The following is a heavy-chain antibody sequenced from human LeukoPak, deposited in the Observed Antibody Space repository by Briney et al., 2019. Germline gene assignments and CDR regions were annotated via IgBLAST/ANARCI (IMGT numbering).Heavy chain of an antibody. CDR3: ARSAGIAATIVLGY. CDR2: MYSGSST. Sequence: QPGGSLRLSCAASGFTVSSNYMSWVRQAPGKGLEWVSLMYSGSSTYYADSVKGRFTISRDISKNILYLQMNSLRAEDTAVYYCARSAGIAATIVLGYWGQGTLVTVSS. D-gene: IGHD5-12*01. J-gene: IGHJ4*02. V-gene: IGHV3-66*01. CDR1: GFTVSSNY.